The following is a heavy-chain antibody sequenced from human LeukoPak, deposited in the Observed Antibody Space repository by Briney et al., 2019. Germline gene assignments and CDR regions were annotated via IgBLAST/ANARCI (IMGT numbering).Heavy chain of an antibody. CDR2: INWNGGST. Sequence: PGGFLRLSCAASGFTGYGMSWVRQAPGKGLEWVSGINWNGGSTGYADSVKGRFTISRDSAKNYLYLQMTSLRAEDTAFYYCARDTISNWASDYWGQGTLVTVSS. V-gene: IGHV3-20*04. CDR3: ARDTISNWASDY. CDR1: GFTGYG. J-gene: IGHJ4*02. D-gene: IGHD1-1*01.